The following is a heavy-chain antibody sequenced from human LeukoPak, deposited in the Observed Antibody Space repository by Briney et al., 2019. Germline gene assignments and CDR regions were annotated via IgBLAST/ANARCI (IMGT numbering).Heavy chain of an antibody. V-gene: IGHV1-8*01. J-gene: IGHJ6*03. Sequence: ASVKVSCKASGYTFTSYDINWVRQATGQGLEWMGWMNPNSDKTCYAQKFQGRDTMTSNTSISTAYMELSSMRSEDTAVYYCARSVTAAANYYYMDVWGKGTTVTVSS. CDR3: ARSVTAAANYYYMDV. CDR1: GYTFTSYD. CDR2: MNPNSDKT. D-gene: IGHD6-13*01.